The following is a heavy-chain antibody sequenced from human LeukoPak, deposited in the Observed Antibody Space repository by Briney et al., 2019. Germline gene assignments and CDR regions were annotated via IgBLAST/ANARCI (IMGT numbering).Heavy chain of an antibody. CDR1: GYSFTSYW. D-gene: IGHD4-17*01. V-gene: IGHV5-10-1*01. CDR2: IDPSDSYT. Sequence: GEALKISCKGSGYSFTSYWISWGRQMPGKGLEWMGRIDPSDSYTDYSPSFQGHVTISADKSISTAYLQWSSLKASDTAMYYCASSPTTGRDYYYGMDVWGQGTTVTVSS. CDR3: ASSPTTGRDYYYGMDV. J-gene: IGHJ6*02.